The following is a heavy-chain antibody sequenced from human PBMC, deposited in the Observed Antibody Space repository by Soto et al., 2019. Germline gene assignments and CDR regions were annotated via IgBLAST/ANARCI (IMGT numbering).Heavy chain of an antibody. Sequence: PGGSLRLSCVVSGFRFSSVWMTWVRQAPGKGLECVANIKYDGSEEYYVDSVKGRFTISRDNAKNSLYLQMNSLRDEDSAVYYCVTDLNWQGHWGQGTLVTVS. CDR1: GFRFSSVW. CDR3: VTDLNWQGH. V-gene: IGHV3-7*01. CDR2: IKYDGSEE. J-gene: IGHJ4*02.